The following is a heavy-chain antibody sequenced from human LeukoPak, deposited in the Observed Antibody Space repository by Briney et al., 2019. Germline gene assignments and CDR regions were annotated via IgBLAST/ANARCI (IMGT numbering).Heavy chain of an antibody. V-gene: IGHV6-1*01. Sequence: SQTLSLTCAISGDSVSSNSNNWKWIRQSPSRGLEWLGRTYYRSKWYNDYAASVKGRITINPDTTKNQFSLQLNAVTPDDTAVYYCAEGLSSGSFDYWGQGTLVTVSS. J-gene: IGHJ4*02. D-gene: IGHD5-12*01. CDR2: TYYRSKWYN. CDR1: GDSVSSNSNN. CDR3: AEGLSSGSFDY.